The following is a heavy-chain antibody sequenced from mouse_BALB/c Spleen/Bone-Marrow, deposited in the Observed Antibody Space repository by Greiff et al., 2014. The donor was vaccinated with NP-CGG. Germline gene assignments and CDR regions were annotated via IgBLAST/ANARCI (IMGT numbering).Heavy chain of an antibody. CDR2: IDPANGNT. CDR3: ANYYYGSHFDY. V-gene: IGHV14-3*02. D-gene: IGHD1-1*01. CDR1: GFNIKDTY. Sequence: EVHLVESGAALVKPGASVKLSCTASGFNIKDTYMHWVKQRPEQGLEWIGRIDPANGNTKYDPKFQGKATITADTSSNTAYLQLSSLTSEDTAVYYCANYYYGSHFDYWGQGTTLTVS. J-gene: IGHJ2*01.